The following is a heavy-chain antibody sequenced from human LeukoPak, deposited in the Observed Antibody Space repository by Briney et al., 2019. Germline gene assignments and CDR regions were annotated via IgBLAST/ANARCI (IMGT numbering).Heavy chain of an antibody. V-gene: IGHV3-43*02. CDR2: ISGDGGST. CDR3: ANGGDSSGYAPLDY. J-gene: IGHJ4*02. D-gene: IGHD3-22*01. CDR1: GFTFDDYA. Sequence: GGSLRLSCAASGFTFDDYAMHWVRQAPGKGLEWVSLISGDGGSTYYADSVKGRFTISRDNSKNSLYLQMNSLRTEDTALYYCANGGDSSGYAPLDYWGREPWSPSPQ.